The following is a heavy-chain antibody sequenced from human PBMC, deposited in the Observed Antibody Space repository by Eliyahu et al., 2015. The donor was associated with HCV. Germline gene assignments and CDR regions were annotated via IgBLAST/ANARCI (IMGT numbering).Heavy chain of an antibody. J-gene: IGHJ4*02. CDR1: GYTFTGYY. V-gene: IGHV1-2*02. CDR3: ARNGYSDYRVLGD. CDR2: INPNSGGT. Sequence: QVHLVQSGAEVKKPXASVXVSCKASGYTFTGYYMHWVRQAPGQGLEWMGWINPNSGGTNYAQRFQGRVTMTRDTSISTAYMELSRLRSDDTAVYYCARNGYSDYRVLGDWGQGTLVTVSS. D-gene: IGHD5-12*01.